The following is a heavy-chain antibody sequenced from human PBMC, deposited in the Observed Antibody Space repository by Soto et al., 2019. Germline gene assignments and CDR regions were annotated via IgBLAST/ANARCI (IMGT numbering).Heavy chain of an antibody. CDR2: IYYRGST. J-gene: IGHJ5*02. CDR3: ARQVPAAIRLSWFDP. V-gene: IGHV4-39*01. D-gene: IGHD2-2*02. CDR1: GGSISRSTYY. Sequence: SETLSLTCTVSGGSISRSTYYWGWIRQPPGKGLEWIGSIYYRGSTYYRPSLKSRVTISVDTSKNQFSLKLSSVTAADTAVYYCARQVPAAIRLSWFDPWGQGTRGTVSA.